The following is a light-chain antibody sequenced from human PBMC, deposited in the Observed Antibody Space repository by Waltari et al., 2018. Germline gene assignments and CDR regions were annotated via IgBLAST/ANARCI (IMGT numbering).Light chain of an antibody. V-gene: IGLV1-47*01. CDR2: RNN. Sequence: QSVLTQPPSASGTPGQRVTLSCSGRRSNIGANSVYWYQQVPGLAPRLRIYRNNKRPSGVPDRFSACKSGTSASLAISGLRSEDEADYYCATWDDSLSGGVFGGGTKLTVL. J-gene: IGLJ2*01. CDR3: ATWDDSLSGGV. CDR1: RSNIGANS.